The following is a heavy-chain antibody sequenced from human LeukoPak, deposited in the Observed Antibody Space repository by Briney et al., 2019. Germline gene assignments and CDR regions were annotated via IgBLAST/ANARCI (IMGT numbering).Heavy chain of an antibody. D-gene: IGHD3-22*01. CDR1: GYTFTSYG. V-gene: IGHV1-18*01. CDR3: ARGLYSYFDSSGVFGY. CDR2: ISAYNGNT. Sequence: ASVKVSCKASGYTFTSYGISWVRQAPGQGLEWMGWISAYNGNTNYAQKLQGRVTMTTDTSTSTAYMELRSLRSDGTAVYYCARGLYSYFDSSGVFGYWGQGTLVTVSS. J-gene: IGHJ4*02.